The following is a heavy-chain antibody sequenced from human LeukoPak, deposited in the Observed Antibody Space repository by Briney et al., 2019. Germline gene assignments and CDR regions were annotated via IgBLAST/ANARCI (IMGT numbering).Heavy chain of an antibody. CDR1: GGFIASYS. D-gene: IGHD3-22*01. CDR3: ARGPSGYYYG. CDR2: IYTSGGS. J-gene: IGHJ4*02. Sequence: SETLSLTCTVSGGFIASYSWSWIRQPAGKGLEWIGRIYTSGGSGYNPSLKSRVTMSLDTSKNQFYLKMTSVTAADTAVYYCARGPSGYYYGWGQGILVTVSS. V-gene: IGHV4-4*07.